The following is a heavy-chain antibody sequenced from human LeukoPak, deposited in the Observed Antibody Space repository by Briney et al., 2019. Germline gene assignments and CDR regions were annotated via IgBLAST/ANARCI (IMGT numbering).Heavy chain of an antibody. D-gene: IGHD3-9*01. Sequence: MSGGSLRLSCAASGFTFSDYYMSWIRQAPGKGLEWVSYISSSSSYTNYADSAKGRFTISRDNAKNSLYLQMNSLRAEDTAVYYCASLYDILTGRRRYFDYWGQGTLVTVSS. CDR2: ISSSSSYT. CDR3: ASLYDILTGRRRYFDY. CDR1: GFTFSDYY. V-gene: IGHV3-11*06. J-gene: IGHJ4*02.